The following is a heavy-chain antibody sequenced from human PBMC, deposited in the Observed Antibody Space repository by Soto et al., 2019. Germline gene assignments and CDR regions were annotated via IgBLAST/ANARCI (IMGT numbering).Heavy chain of an antibody. Sequence: QVQLVESGGGVVQPGRSLRLSCAASGFTFSSYGMHWVRQAPGKGLEWVAVIWYDGSNKYYADSVKGRFTISRDNSKKTLHLQKNSLRAEDTAVYYCARERTTVPTGSGMDVWGQGNKVTVSS. CDR3: ARERTTVPTGSGMDV. V-gene: IGHV3-33*01. D-gene: IGHD4-17*01. CDR2: IWYDGSNK. CDR1: GFTFSSYG. J-gene: IGHJ6*02.